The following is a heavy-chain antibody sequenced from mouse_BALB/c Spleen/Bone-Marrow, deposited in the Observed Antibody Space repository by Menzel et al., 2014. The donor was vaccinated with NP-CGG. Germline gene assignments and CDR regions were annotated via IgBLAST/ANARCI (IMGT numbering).Heavy chain of an antibody. CDR3: AKPEDGYAMDY. CDR1: GFSLTSNG. CDR2: IWGDGST. V-gene: IGHV2-3*01. D-gene: IGHD2-3*01. Sequence: VKVVESGPDLVAPSQSLSITCTVSGFSLTSNGVSWVRQPPGKGLEWLGVIWGDGSTKYHSALISRLSISKDNSKSRVFLKLNSLHTDDTATYYCAKPEDGYAMDYWGQGTSVTVSS. J-gene: IGHJ4*01.